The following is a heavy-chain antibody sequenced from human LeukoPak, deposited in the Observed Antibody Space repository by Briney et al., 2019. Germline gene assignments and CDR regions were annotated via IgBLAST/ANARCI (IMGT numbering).Heavy chain of an antibody. D-gene: IGHD6-6*01. CDR2: IYSGGST. J-gene: IGHJ3*02. CDR3: ARAIDYSSSFADAFDI. Sequence: GGSLRLSCAASGFTVSSKYISWVRQAPGKGLEWVSVIYSGGSTYYADSVKGRFTISRDNSKNTLYLQMNSLRAEDTAVYYCARAIDYSSSFADAFDIWGQGTMVTVSS. CDR1: GFTVSSKY. V-gene: IGHV3-53*01.